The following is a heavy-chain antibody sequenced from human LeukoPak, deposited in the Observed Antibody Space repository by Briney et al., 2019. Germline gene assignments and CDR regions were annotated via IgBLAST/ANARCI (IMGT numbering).Heavy chain of an antibody. CDR2: IKKDGSER. D-gene: IGHD2/OR15-2a*01. CDR1: GFTVSSNY. Sequence: GGSLRLSCAASGFTVSSNYMSWVRQAPGKGLEWVANIKKDGSERNYVDSVKGRFTISRDNAKNSLYLQMNSLRVEDTAVYYCARDAFGDFSYWGQGALVTVSS. CDR3: ARDAFGDFSY. J-gene: IGHJ4*02. V-gene: IGHV3-7*01.